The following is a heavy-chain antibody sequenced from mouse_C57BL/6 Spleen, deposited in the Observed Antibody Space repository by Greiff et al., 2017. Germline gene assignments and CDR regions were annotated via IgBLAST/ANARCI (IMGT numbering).Heavy chain of an antibody. Sequence: QVQLKQPGAELVKPGASVKLSCKASGYTFTSYWMHWVKQRPGQGLEWIGMIHPNSGSTNYNEKFKSKATLTVDKSSSTAYMQLSSLTSEDSAVYYCARDYYGNYWYFDVWGTGTTVTVSS. J-gene: IGHJ1*03. CDR2: IHPNSGST. CDR1: GYTFTSYW. V-gene: IGHV1-64*01. CDR3: ARDYYGNYWYFDV. D-gene: IGHD2-1*01.